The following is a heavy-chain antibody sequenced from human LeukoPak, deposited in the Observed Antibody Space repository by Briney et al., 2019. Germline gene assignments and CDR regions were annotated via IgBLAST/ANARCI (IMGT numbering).Heavy chain of an antibody. CDR1: GGSFSGYY. CDR2: INHSGST. V-gene: IGHV4-34*01. D-gene: IGHD2/OR15-2a*01. Sequence: SETLSLTCAVYGGSFSGYYWSWIRQPPGKGLEWIGEINHSGSTNYNPSLKSRVTISVDTSKNQFSLKLSSVAAADTAVYYCARGRISFRYWGQGTLVTVSS. CDR3: ARGRISFRY. J-gene: IGHJ4*02.